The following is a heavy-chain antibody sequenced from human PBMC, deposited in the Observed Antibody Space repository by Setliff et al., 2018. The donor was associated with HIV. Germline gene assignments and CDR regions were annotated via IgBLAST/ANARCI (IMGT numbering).Heavy chain of an antibody. J-gene: IGHJ6*03. CDR3: ATARRDSYDRGRRNHYYIDV. Sequence: GASVKVSCKPSEYSFTSYDINWVRQATGQGLEWMGWLNPNSHNTGYAQKFQGRVAMTWDTSISTAYMVLSNLKSEDTAVYYCATARRDSYDRGRRNHYYIDVWGKGTTVTVS. V-gene: IGHV1-8*01. CDR2: LNPNSHNT. CDR1: EYSFTSYD. D-gene: IGHD3-22*01.